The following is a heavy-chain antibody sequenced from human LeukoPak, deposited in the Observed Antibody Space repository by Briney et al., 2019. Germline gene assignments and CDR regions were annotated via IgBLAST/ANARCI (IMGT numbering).Heavy chain of an antibody. J-gene: IGHJ3*02. V-gene: IGHV1-69*13. Sequence: ASVKVSCKASGGTFSSYTISWVRQAPGQGLEWMGGIILIFGSANYAQQFQGRVTITADESTSTAYMELSSLRSEDTAVYYCARVINYYDSSGDAFDIWGQGTMVTVSS. CDR1: GGTFSSYT. CDR3: ARVINYYDSSGDAFDI. CDR2: IILIFGSA. D-gene: IGHD3-22*01.